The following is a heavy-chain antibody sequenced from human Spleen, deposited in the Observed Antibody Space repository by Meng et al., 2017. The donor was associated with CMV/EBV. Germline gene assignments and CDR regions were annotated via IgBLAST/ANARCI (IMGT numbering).Heavy chain of an antibody. D-gene: IGHD2-2*01. CDR3: ASEGGYQLPSY. J-gene: IGHJ4*02. CDR2: IGHRGTTI. V-gene: IGHV3-48*03. CDR1: GFTFINSD. Sequence: GGSLRLSCAASGFTFINSDMNWVRQAPGKGLEWVSYIGHRGTTIYYADSVQGRFSISRDNAKDLLYLHMDNLRVEDTAVYYCASEGGYQLPSYWGQGTLVTVSS.